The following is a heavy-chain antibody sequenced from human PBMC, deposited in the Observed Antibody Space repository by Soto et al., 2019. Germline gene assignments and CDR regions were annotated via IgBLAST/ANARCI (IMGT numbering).Heavy chain of an antibody. CDR1: GGSIRSGGYY. CDR2: IYYSGST. CDR3: ARASLGYCSSTSCRSNWFDP. D-gene: IGHD2-2*01. J-gene: IGHJ5*02. V-gene: IGHV4-31*03. Sequence: PSETLSLTCTVSGGSIRSGGYYWNWIRQHPGKGLERIGYIYYSGSTYYDPSLKSRVTISVDTSKNQFSLKLSSVTAADTAVYYCARASLGYCSSTSCRSNWFDPWGQGTLVTVSS.